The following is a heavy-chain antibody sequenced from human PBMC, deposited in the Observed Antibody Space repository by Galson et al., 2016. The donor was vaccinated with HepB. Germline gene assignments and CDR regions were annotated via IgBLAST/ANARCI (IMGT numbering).Heavy chain of an antibody. D-gene: IGHD5-12*01. CDR2: IIGLFGTT. CDR1: GRTFSTYA. CDR3: VRTSGYAPAS. Sequence: SGRTFSTYAISWVRPAPGQGLEWMGGIIGLFGTTKYAHKVQGRVTTTADESTSTAYMELRSLKSEDTAFYSCVRTSGYAPASWGQGTLVTVSS. V-gene: IGHV1-69*01. J-gene: IGHJ4*02.